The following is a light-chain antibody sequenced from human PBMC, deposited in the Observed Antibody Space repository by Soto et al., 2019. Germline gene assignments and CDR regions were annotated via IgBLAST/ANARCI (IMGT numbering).Light chain of an antibody. CDR3: MQGTHWPWT. V-gene: IGKV2-30*01. Sequence: DVVMTQSPLSLPVNFGQPASISCRSSQSPLYSDGNTYLSWFQQRPGQSPRRLIYKVSNRDSGVPDRFSGSGSGTDFTLKISRVEAEDVGVYYCMQGTHWPWTFGQGTKVDIK. CDR1: QSPLYSDGNTY. J-gene: IGKJ1*01. CDR2: KVS.